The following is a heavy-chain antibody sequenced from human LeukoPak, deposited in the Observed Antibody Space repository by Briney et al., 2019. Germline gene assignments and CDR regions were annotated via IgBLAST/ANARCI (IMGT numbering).Heavy chain of an antibody. CDR3: ADPGAGF. D-gene: IGHD4-17*01. CDR2: IKQNGSEI. Sequence: GGSLRLSCEASGFTFCDFWMSWVRQAPGKGLEWVANIKQNGSEIDYVDSVKGRFTISRDNARNSLYLQMDSLRVGDTAMYYCADPGAGFWGQGALVTVSS. V-gene: IGHV3-7*01. CDR1: GFTFCDFW. J-gene: IGHJ4*02.